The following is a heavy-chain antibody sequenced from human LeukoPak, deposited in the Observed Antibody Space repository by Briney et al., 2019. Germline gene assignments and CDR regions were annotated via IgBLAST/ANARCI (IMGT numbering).Heavy chain of an antibody. V-gene: IGHV4-34*01. CDR3: ARGRITGTPGRNWYFDL. Sequence: GSLRLSCAASGVTLSNYAMSWARQPPGKGLEWIGEINHSGSTNYNPSLKSRVTISVDTSKNQFSLKLSSVTAADTAVYYCARGRITGTPGRNWYFDLWGRGTLVTVSS. J-gene: IGHJ2*01. CDR1: GVTLSNYA. D-gene: IGHD1-20*01. CDR2: INHSGST.